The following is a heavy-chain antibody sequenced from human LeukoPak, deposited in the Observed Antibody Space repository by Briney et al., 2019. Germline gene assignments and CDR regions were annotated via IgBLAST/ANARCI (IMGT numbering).Heavy chain of an antibody. V-gene: IGHV1-69*13. CDR1: GGTFSSYA. CDR2: IIPIFGTA. CDR3: ARDARFLEWLYGMDV. J-gene: IGHJ6*02. Sequence: GASVKVSCKASGGTFSSYAVSWVRQAPGQGLEWMGGIIPIFGTANYAQKFQGRVTITADESTSTAYMELSSLRSEDTAVYYCARDARFLEWLYGMDVWGQGTTVTVFS. D-gene: IGHD3-3*01.